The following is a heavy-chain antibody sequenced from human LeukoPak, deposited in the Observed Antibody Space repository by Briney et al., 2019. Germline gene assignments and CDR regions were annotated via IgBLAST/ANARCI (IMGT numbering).Heavy chain of an antibody. CDR2: IYSGGST. D-gene: IGHD2-8*01. CDR1: GFTVSSNY. CDR3: ARSILYYPEDYYYGMDV. Sequence: GGSLRLSCAASGFTVSSNYMSWVRQAPGKGLEWVSVIYSGGSTYYADSVKGRFTISRDNSKNTLYLQMNSPRAEDTAVYYCARSILYYPEDYYYGMDVWGQGTTVTVSS. J-gene: IGHJ6*02. V-gene: IGHV3-53*01.